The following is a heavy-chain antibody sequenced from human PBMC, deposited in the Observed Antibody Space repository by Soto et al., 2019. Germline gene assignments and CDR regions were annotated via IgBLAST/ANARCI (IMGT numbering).Heavy chain of an antibody. CDR2: ISAYNGNT. V-gene: IGHV1-18*01. CDR1: GYTFTSYG. J-gene: IGHJ4*02. Sequence: AASVRVSCKASGYTFTSYGISWVGQAPGQGLEWMGWISAYNGNTNYAQKLQGRVTMTTDTSTSTAYMELRSLRSDDTAVYYCARVRSGYSYDPDYWGQGTLVTVSS. CDR3: ARVRSGYSYDPDY. D-gene: IGHD5-18*01.